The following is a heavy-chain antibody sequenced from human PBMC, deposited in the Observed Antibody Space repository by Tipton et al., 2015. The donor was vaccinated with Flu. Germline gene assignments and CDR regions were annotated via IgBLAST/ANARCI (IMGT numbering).Heavy chain of an antibody. CDR2: ISGDGGYR. V-gene: IGHV1-18*01. J-gene: IGHJ4*02. Sequence: SCAASGFTFSTYWMTWIRQAPGKGLEWMAWISGDGGYRNYTQKFRGRLTMTTDTSTGTVNMELRSLKSDDTAVYFCARVVDPLLHTTGYYYFDYWGQGSLVTVPS. CDR1: GFTFSTYW. CDR3: ARVVDPLLHTTGYYYFDY. D-gene: IGHD5-12*01.